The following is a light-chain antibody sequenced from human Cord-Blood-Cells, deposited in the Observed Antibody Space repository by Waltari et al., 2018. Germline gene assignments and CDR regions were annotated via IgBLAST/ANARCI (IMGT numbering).Light chain of an antibody. CDR1: QSISRY. CDR2: AAS. CDR3: QQSYSTPWT. J-gene: IGKJ1*01. V-gene: IGKV1-39*01. Sequence: DIQMTPTPSSLSACVGDNVTITCRASQSISRYLNWYQQKSGKAPKLLIYAASSLQSRVPSRFSGSGSGTDFTLTISSLQPEDFVTYYCQQSYSTPWTFGQGTKVEIK.